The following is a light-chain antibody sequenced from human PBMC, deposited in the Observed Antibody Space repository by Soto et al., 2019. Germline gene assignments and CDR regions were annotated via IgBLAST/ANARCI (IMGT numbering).Light chain of an antibody. V-gene: IGKV3-20*01. CDR1: QSVSSSY. Sequence: VLIQSPVSLPVTLGQPASISCRSSQSVSSSYLAWYQQKPGQAPRLLIYGASSRATGIPDRFSGSGSGTDFTLTISRLEPEDFAVYYCQQYGSSPGTFGQGTKVDIK. CDR3: QQYGSSPGT. CDR2: GAS. J-gene: IGKJ1*01.